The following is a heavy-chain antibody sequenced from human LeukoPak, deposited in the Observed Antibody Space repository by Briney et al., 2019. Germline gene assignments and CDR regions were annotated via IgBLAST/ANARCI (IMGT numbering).Heavy chain of an antibody. CDR1: GYTFTGYD. V-gene: IGHV1-2*02. D-gene: IGHD1-26*01. Sequence: ASVKVSCKASGYTFTGYDMHWVRQAPGQGLEWMGWINPNSGGTNYAQKFQGRVTMTRDTSISTAYMELSRLRSDDTAVYYCARDGEWELPPGYFDYWGQGTLVTVSS. CDR3: ARDGEWELPPGYFDY. J-gene: IGHJ4*02. CDR2: INPNSGGT.